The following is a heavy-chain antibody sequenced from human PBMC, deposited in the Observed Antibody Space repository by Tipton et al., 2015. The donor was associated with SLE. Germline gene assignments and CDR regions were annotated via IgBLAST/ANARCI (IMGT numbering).Heavy chain of an antibody. D-gene: IGHD1-26*01. Sequence: TLSLTCTVSGGSVSSGSYYWSWIRQSAGKGLEWIGHIYTSGSTSYNPSLKSRVTISIDTSKNQFSLRLNSVTAADTAVYYCARVPSGGYSGFDYWGQGTLVTVSS. CDR1: GGSVSSGSYY. CDR2: IYTSGST. V-gene: IGHV4-61*09. J-gene: IGHJ4*02. CDR3: ARVPSGGYSGFDY.